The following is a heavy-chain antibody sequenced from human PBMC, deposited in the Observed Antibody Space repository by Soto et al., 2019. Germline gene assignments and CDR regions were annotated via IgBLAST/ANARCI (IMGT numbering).Heavy chain of an antibody. J-gene: IGHJ4*02. Sequence: SETLSLTCSVSGGSISSYYWSWIRQPPGKGLEWIGYIYYSGSTNYNPSLKSRVTISVDTSKNQFSLKLSSVTAADTAVYYCARTHYDYIWGSYSFDYWGQGTLVTVSS. CDR2: IYYSGST. CDR1: GGSISSYY. D-gene: IGHD3-16*01. CDR3: ARTHYDYIWGSYSFDY. V-gene: IGHV4-59*08.